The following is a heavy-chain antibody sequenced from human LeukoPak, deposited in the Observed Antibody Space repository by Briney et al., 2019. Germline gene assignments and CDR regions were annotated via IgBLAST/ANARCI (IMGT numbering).Heavy chain of an antibody. J-gene: IGHJ1*01. CDR3: AVAEGWCSGGSCYTTPAEYFQH. D-gene: IGHD2-15*01. V-gene: IGHV3-23*01. CDR2: ISGSGGST. CDR1: GFTFSSYA. Sequence: GGSLRLPCAASGFTFSSYAMSWVRQAPGKGLEWVSAISGSGGSTYYADSVKGRFTISRDNSKNTLYLQMNSLRAEDTAVYYCAVAEGWCSGGSCYTTPAEYFQHWGQGTLVTVSS.